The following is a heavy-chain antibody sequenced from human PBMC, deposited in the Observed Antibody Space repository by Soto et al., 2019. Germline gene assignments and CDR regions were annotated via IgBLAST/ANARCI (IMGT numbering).Heavy chain of an antibody. CDR2: MNPNSGNT. J-gene: IGHJ3*02. CDR1: GYTFTSYD. V-gene: IGHV1-8*01. CDR3: AISTYYYGSGARTDAFDI. D-gene: IGHD3-10*01. Sequence: ASVKVSCKASGYTFTSYDINWVRQATGQGLEWMGWMNPNSGNTGYAQKFQGRATMTRKTSISTAYMELSSLRSEDTAVYYCAISTYYYGSGARTDAFDIWGQGTMVTVSS.